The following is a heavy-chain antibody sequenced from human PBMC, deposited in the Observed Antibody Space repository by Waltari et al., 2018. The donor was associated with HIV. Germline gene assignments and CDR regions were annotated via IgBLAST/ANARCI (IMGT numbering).Heavy chain of an antibody. Sequence: QVQLVQSGAEVKKPGSSVKFSCKASGGTFNNYAITWVRQPPGQGLEWMGGIIPVFGTTNYAQKFQGRLTSIADESTSTGYMELSSLRSEDTAVYYCARMATVVDWYFDLWGRGTLVTVSS. CDR3: ARMATVVDWYFDL. CDR2: IIPVFGTT. CDR1: GGTFNNYA. J-gene: IGHJ2*01. D-gene: IGHD2-15*01. V-gene: IGHV1-69*01.